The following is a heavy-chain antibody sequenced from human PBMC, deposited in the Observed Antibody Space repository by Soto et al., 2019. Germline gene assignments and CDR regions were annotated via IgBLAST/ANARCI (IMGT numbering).Heavy chain of an antibody. V-gene: IGHV4-34*01. Sequence: SETLSLTCAVYGGSFSGYYWSWIRQPPGKGLERIGEINHSGSTNYIPSLKSRVTISVDTSKNQFSLKLSSVTAADTAVYYCARAAPRYCSGGSCYSGRDYWDQGTLVTVSS. D-gene: IGHD2-15*01. CDR3: ARAAPRYCSGGSCYSGRDY. J-gene: IGHJ4*02. CDR2: INHSGST. CDR1: GGSFSGYY.